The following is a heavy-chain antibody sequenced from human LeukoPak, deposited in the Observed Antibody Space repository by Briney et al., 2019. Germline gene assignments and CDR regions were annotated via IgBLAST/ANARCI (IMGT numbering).Heavy chain of an antibody. CDR2: INHSGCT. CDR1: GGSFSGYY. V-gene: IGHV4-34*01. CDR3: ARVRNPGSGYCGGGIYYFDY. D-gene: IGHD3-22*01. J-gene: IGHJ4*02. Sequence: SETLSLTCAVYGGSFSGYYWSWIRQPPGKGLEWIGEINHSGCTNYNPSLKSRVTISVDTSKNQFSLKLSSVTAADTAVYYCARVRNPGSGYCGGGIYYFDYWGQGTLVTVSS.